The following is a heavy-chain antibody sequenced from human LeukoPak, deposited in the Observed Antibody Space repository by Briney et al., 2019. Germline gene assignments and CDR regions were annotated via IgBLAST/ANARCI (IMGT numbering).Heavy chain of an antibody. CDR2: INPNSGGT. Sequence: ASVKVSCKASGYTFTCYYMHWVRQAPGQGLEWMGWINPNSGGTNYAQKFQGWVTMTRDTSISTAYMELSRLRSDDTAVYYCAREDRDSSSWYQEYYFDYWGQGTLVTVSS. D-gene: IGHD6-13*01. V-gene: IGHV1-2*04. CDR3: AREDRDSSSWYQEYYFDY. J-gene: IGHJ4*02. CDR1: GYTFTCYY.